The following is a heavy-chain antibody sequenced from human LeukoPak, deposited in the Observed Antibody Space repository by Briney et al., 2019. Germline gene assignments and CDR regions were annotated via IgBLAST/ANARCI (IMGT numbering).Heavy chain of an antibody. J-gene: IGHJ4*02. CDR1: GFAFSTYW. Sequence: GGSLRLSCAASGFAFSTYWMHWVRQAPGKGLVWVSRINSDGSSTTYADSVKGRFTTSRDNAKNTLYLQMNSLRAEDTAVYYCASHFDWRNWGQGTLVTVSS. V-gene: IGHV3-74*01. CDR2: INSDGSST. D-gene: IGHD3-9*01. CDR3: ASHFDWRN.